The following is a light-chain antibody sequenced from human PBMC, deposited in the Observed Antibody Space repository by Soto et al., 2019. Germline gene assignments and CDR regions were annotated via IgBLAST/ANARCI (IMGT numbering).Light chain of an antibody. CDR1: SSDVGAYNY. CDR2: EVN. V-gene: IGLV2-14*01. J-gene: IGLJ2*01. CDR3: SSYTTSSTVV. Sequence: QSALTQPASVSGSPGQSITISCTGTSSDVGAYNYVSWYQQHPGKAPKLMIYEVNYRPSGVSNRFSGSKSGNTASLTISGLQAEDEADCYCSSYTTSSTVVFAGGTKVTVL.